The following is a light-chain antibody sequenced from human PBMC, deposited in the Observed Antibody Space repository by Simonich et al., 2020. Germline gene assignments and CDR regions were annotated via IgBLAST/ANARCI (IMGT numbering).Light chain of an antibody. J-gene: IGKJ1*01. CDR1: QSFLYSSNNKNY. CDR2: CAS. Sequence: DIVMTQSPDSLAVSLGERATINCKSSQSFLYSSNNKNYLAWYQQKPGQPPKLLIYCASTRESGVPDRFSGSGSGTDFTLTISSLQAEDVAVYYCQQYYSTPRTFGQGTKVEIK. V-gene: IGKV4-1*01. CDR3: QQYYSTPRT.